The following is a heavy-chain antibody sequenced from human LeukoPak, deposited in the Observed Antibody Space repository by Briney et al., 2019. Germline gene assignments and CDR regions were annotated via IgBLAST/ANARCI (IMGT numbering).Heavy chain of an antibody. CDR3: ARGGSRVVTYGNFDY. J-gene: IGHJ4*02. CDR2: ISTYSGNT. Sequence: ASVKASCKPSGYTFTSYAISWLRQAPGQGLEWMGWISTYSGNTNYAQKLQGRITMTIETSTSTAYMELRSLRSDDTAVYYCARGGSRVVTYGNFDYWGQGTLVTVSS. V-gene: IGHV1-18*01. CDR1: GYTFTSYA. D-gene: IGHD2-21*02.